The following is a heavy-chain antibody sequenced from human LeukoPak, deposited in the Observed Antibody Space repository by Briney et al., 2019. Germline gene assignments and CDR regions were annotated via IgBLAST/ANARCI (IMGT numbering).Heavy chain of an antibody. Sequence: ASVKVSCKASGDTFTTDYIHWVRQGPGQGPEWMGGSNPSGGSTTNAQKFQGRVTMTRDTSTSTVYMELSSLRSEDTAIYYCARARGSGSYYGHDYYYYHYMDVWGKGTTVTVSS. CDR1: GDTFTTDY. CDR2: SNPSGGST. D-gene: IGHD3-10*01. CDR3: ARARGSGSYYGHDYYYYHYMDV. V-gene: IGHV1-46*01. J-gene: IGHJ6*03.